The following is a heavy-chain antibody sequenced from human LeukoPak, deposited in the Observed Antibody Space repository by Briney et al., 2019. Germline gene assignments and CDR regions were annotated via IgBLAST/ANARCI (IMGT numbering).Heavy chain of an antibody. Sequence: SETLSLTCTVSGDSISSGSYYWGWIRQPPGEGLEWIGSIYYSGPTYYNPSLKSRVTISVDTSKNQFSLNLSSVTAADTAIYYCARLGYYYYMDVWGKGTTVTVSS. CDR3: ARLGYYYYMDV. J-gene: IGHJ6*03. V-gene: IGHV4-39*01. CDR2: IYYSGPT. CDR1: GDSISSGSYY.